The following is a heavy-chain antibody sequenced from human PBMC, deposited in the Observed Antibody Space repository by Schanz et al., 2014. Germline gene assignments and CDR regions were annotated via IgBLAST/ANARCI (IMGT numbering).Heavy chain of an antibody. Sequence: QAQLVESGGGVVQPGRSLRLSCAASGFTFSSYGMHWVRQAPGRGLEWVALIWYDGSNKYYAESVKGRFTISRDNAKNSLYLQMNSLRAEDTAVYYCARPSDSSWYMDVWGKGTTVTVSS. D-gene: IGHD2-21*02. CDR3: ARPSDSSWYMDV. V-gene: IGHV3-33*03. CDR1: GFTFSSYG. CDR2: IWYDGSNK. J-gene: IGHJ6*03.